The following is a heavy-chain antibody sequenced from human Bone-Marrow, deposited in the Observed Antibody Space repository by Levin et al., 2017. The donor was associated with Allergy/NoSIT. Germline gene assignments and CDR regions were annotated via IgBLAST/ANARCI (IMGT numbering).Heavy chain of an antibody. CDR3: ARGRPNDYVHFDY. V-gene: IGHV4-38-2*01. D-gene: IGHD3-16*01. CDR1: GYSISSGYY. CDR2: IYHSGST. Sequence: SETLSLTCAVSGYSISSGYYWGWIRQPPGKGLEWIGSIYHSGSTYYNPSLKSRVTISVDTSKNQFFLKLSSVTAADTAVYYCARGRPNDYVHFDYWGQGTLVTVSS. J-gene: IGHJ4*02.